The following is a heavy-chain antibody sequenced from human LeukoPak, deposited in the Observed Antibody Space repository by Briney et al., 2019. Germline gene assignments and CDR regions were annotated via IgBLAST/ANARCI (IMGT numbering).Heavy chain of an antibody. V-gene: IGHV3-23*01. CDR3: AKDPYYYDSSGYGYGMDV. J-gene: IGHJ6*02. CDR1: GFSFSGYS. CDR2: ISGTGGST. Sequence: PGGSLRLSCAASGFSFSGYSLSWVRQAPGKGLEWVSAISGTGGSTFYAASVKGRFTISRDNSKNTLYLQMNSLRAEDTAVYYCAKDPYYYDSSGYGYGMDVWGQGTTVTVSS. D-gene: IGHD3-22*01.